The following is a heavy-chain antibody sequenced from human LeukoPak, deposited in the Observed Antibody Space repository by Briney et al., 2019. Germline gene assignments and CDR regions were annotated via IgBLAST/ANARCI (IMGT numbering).Heavy chain of an antibody. Sequence: ASVKVSCKASGYTFTSYYMHWVRQAPGQGLEWMGIINPSGGSTSCAQKFQGRVTMTRDTSTSTVYMELSSLRSEDTAVYYCARDVGCSSTSCYVDAFDIWGQGTMVTVSS. D-gene: IGHD2-2*01. V-gene: IGHV1-46*01. CDR2: INPSGGST. CDR1: GYTFTSYY. J-gene: IGHJ3*02. CDR3: ARDVGCSSTSCYVDAFDI.